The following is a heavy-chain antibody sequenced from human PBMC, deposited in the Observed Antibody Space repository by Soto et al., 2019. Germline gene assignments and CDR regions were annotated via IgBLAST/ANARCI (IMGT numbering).Heavy chain of an antibody. CDR2: INSDGSST. D-gene: IGHD3-22*01. J-gene: IGHJ5*02. CDR3: ARDPMYYYDSSGASGSFDP. Sequence: GGSLRLSCAASGFTFSSYWMHWVRQAPGKGLVWVSRINSDGSSTSYADSVRGRFTISRDDAKNTLYLQMNSLRAEDTAVYYCARDPMYYYDSSGASGSFDPWRQGTLVTVSS. CDR1: GFTFSSYW. V-gene: IGHV3-74*01.